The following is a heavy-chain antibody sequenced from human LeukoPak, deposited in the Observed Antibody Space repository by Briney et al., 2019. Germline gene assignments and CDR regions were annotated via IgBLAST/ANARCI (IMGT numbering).Heavy chain of an antibody. V-gene: IGHV4-31*03. CDR3: ARSWFGELSHFNY. D-gene: IGHD3-10*01. Sequence: SQTLSLTCTVSGGSITSGGYYWSWIRQHPGKGLEWIGHIYYSGYTYYNPSLKSRVTMSVDTSKNQFSLKLSSVTATDTAVYYCARSWFGELSHFNYWGQGTLVRVSS. CDR2: IYYSGYT. CDR1: GGSITSGGYY. J-gene: IGHJ4*02.